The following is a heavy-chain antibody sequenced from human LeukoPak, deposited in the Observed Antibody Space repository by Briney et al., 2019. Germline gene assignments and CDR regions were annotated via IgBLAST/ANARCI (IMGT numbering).Heavy chain of an antibody. V-gene: IGHV4-59*01. CDR1: GGSISNYY. J-gene: IGHJ5*02. D-gene: IGHD5/OR15-5a*01. CDR3: ASRASVENWFDP. CDR2: VYSSGRT. Sequence: SETLSLTCKVSGGSISNYYWNWIRQSPGKGLEWIGYVYSSGRTNYNPSLKSRVSMSVDASKNQFALRLTSVTATDTAMYYCASRASVENWFDPWGRGTLVTVSS.